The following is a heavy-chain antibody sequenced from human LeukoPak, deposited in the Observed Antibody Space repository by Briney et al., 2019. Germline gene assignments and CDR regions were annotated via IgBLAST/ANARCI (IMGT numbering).Heavy chain of an antibody. CDR2: ISWNSGSI. CDR3: AKDRWSSSWGYYYYGMDV. J-gene: IGHJ6*02. V-gene: IGHV3-9*01. D-gene: IGHD6-13*01. Sequence: GGSLRLSCAASGFTFDDYAMHWVRQAPGKGLEWVSGISWNSGSIGYADSVKGRFTISRDNAKNSLYLQMNSLRAEDTALYYCAKDRWSSSWGYYYYGMDVWGQGTTVTVSS. CDR1: GFTFDDYA.